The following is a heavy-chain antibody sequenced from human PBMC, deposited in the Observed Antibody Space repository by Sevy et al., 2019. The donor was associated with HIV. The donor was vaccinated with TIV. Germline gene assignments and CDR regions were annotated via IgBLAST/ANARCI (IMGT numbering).Heavy chain of an antibody. D-gene: IGHD5-18*01. CDR1: GYTFTSYG. Sequence: ASVKVSCKASGYTFTSYGISWVRQAPGQGLEWMGWISAYNGNTNYAQKLQGRVTMTTDTSTSTAYMELRSLRSDDTAVYYCARDFTSGYSYGYFGYWGQGTLVTVSS. J-gene: IGHJ4*02. CDR2: ISAYNGNT. CDR3: ARDFTSGYSYGYFGY. V-gene: IGHV1-18*01.